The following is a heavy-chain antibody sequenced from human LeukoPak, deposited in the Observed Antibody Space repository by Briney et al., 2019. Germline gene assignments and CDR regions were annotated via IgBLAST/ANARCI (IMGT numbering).Heavy chain of an antibody. CDR2: IYHSGST. V-gene: IGHV4-38-2*02. CDR3: ASYLWGRHDSSGYFGH. J-gene: IGHJ5*02. CDR1: GYSISSGYY. D-gene: IGHD3-22*01. Sequence: SETLSLTCTVSGYSISSGYYWGWIRQPPGKGLEWIGSIYHSGSTYYNPSLKSRVTISVDTSKNQFSLKLSSVTAADTAVYYCASYLWGRHDSSGYFGHWGQGTLVTVSS.